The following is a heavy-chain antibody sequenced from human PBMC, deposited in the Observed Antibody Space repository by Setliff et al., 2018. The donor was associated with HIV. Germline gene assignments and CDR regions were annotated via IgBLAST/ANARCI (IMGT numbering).Heavy chain of an antibody. CDR3: ARGVVDYDFWSGSGDYYYMDV. J-gene: IGHJ6*03. CDR1: GGSMNSHY. V-gene: IGHV4-59*11. Sequence: SETLSLTCTVSGGSMNSHYWSWIRQSPGRGLEWIGYIYYSVSTKYNPSLKSRVSIPIDTSKNQFSLKMSSVTAADTAVYYCARGVVDYDFWSGSGDYYYMDVWGKGTTVTVSS. CDR2: IYYSVST. D-gene: IGHD3-3*01.